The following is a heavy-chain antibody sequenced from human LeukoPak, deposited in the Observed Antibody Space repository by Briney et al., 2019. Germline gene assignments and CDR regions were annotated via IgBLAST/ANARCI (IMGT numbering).Heavy chain of an antibody. V-gene: IGHV5-51*01. Sequence: PGESLKIPCKGSGYSFITHWIGWVRQMPGKGLEWMGIIYPSDSDTRYSPSFQGQVTISADKSISTTYLQWSSLKASDTAMYYCALRSGNDAAYDFWGQGTLVTVSS. CDR3: ALRSGNDAAYDF. J-gene: IGHJ3*01. CDR1: GYSFITHW. D-gene: IGHD1-1*01. CDR2: IYPSDSDT.